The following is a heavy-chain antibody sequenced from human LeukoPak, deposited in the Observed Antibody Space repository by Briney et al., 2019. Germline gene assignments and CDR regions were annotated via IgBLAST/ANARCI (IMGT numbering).Heavy chain of an antibody. Sequence: GGSLRLSCGASGVTFSSYSMSWVRQAPGKGLEWVSSISSSSSYISYADSVKGRFTISRDNAKNSLYLQMNSLRDEDTAVYYCARDFPVGSPNRCLDPWGQGTLVTVSA. CDR3: ARDFPVGSPNRCLDP. D-gene: IGHD1-26*01. CDR1: GVTFSSYS. CDR2: ISSSSSYI. V-gene: IGHV3-21*01. J-gene: IGHJ5*02.